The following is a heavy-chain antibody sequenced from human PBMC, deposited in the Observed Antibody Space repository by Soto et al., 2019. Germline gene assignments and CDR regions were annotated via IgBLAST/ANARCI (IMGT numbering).Heavy chain of an antibody. V-gene: IGHV4-4*07. Sequence: SETLSLTCTVSGGSISSYYWSWIRQPAGKGLEWIGRIYTSRSTKYNPSLKSRVTMSVDTSKNQFSLRLSSVTAADKAVYYCARAEGIAVAGTPLPYDYYGMDVWGQGNTVT. CDR1: GGSISSYY. J-gene: IGHJ6*02. D-gene: IGHD6-19*01. CDR2: IYTSRST. CDR3: ARAEGIAVAGTPLPYDYYGMDV.